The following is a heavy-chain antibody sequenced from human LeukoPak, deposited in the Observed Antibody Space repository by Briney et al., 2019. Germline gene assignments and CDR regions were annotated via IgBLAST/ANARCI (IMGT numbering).Heavy chain of an antibody. J-gene: IGHJ1*01. Sequence: PGGSLRLSCAASGFKFDDYAIHWVRQVPGKGLEWVSGISWSTVGTDYGDSVKGRFIISRDNAKKSLYLEMNSLTTEDTAWYYCAKDIGATVTRGEYFHHWGRGTLVTVAS. CDR2: ISWSTVGT. V-gene: IGHV3-9*01. CDR3: AKDIGATVTRGEYFHH. CDR1: GFKFDDYA. D-gene: IGHD4-17*01.